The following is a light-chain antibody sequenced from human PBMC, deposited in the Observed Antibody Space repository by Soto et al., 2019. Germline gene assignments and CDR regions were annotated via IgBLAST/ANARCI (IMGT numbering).Light chain of an antibody. Sequence: EIVMTQSPATLSVSPGERATLSCRASQSVGTYLAWYQQKPGQTPRLLIFGASTRATGIPARFSGSGSGSEFTLTISSLQSEDFAVYSCQQYSVWPLVTFGGGTKVEL. V-gene: IGKV3-15*01. J-gene: IGKJ4*01. CDR2: GAS. CDR1: QSVGTY. CDR3: QQYSVWPLVT.